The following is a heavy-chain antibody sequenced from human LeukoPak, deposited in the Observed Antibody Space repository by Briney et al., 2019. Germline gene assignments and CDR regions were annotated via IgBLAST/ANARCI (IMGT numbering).Heavy chain of an antibody. V-gene: IGHV7-4-1*02. CDR2: INTNTGNP. CDR1: GYTFTSYA. Sequence: GASVKVSCKAPGYTFTSYAMNWVRQAPGQGLEWMGWINTNTGNPTYAQGFTGRFVFSLDTSVSTAYLQISSLKAEDTAVYYCAREGGVRGVIISSWFDPWGQGTLVAVSS. J-gene: IGHJ5*02. CDR3: AREGGVRGVIISSWFDP. D-gene: IGHD3-10*01.